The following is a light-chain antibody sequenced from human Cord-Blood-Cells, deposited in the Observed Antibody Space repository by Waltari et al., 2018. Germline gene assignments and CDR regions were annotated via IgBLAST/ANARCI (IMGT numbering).Light chain of an antibody. J-gene: IGKJ3*01. Sequence: LPPSPSTLPLTPRHRATLSCRSSQSVSSSYLTWYQQKPGQAPRLLIYGASSRATGIPDRFSGSGSGTDFTLTISRLEPEDFAVYYCQQYGSSFTFGPGTKVDIK. CDR3: QQYGSSFT. V-gene: IGKV3-20*01. CDR1: QSVSSSY. CDR2: GAS.